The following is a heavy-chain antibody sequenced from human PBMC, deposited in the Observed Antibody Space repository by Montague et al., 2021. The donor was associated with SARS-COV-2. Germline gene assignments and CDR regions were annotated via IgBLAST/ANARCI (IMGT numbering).Heavy chain of an antibody. D-gene: IGHD3-10*01. V-gene: IGHV3-53*01. CDR2: FYAGGDT. CDR3: ARDKFYYNSASYAMDL. CDR1: GFTVTDTY. J-gene: IGHJ6*02. Sequence: SLRLSCAASGFTVTDTYTTWVRQPPGKGLEWVSVFYAGGDTYYADSVKGRFTIFRDSSNLYLQMNNLRAEDTAVYYCARDKFYYNSASYAMDLWGQGTTVTVSS.